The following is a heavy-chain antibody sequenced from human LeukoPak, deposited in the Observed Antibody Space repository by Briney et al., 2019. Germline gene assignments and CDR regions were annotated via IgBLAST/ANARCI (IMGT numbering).Heavy chain of an antibody. CDR2: ISWNSGSI. CDR1: GFTFDDYA. Sequence: GRSLRLSCAASGFTFDDYAMHWVRQAPGKGLEWVSGISWNSGSIGYADSVKGRFTISRDNAKNSLYLQMNSLRAEDMAVYYCAKTQAAVGKAWFDPWGQGTLVTVSS. D-gene: IGHD6-13*01. J-gene: IGHJ5*02. CDR3: AKTQAAVGKAWFDP. V-gene: IGHV3-9*03.